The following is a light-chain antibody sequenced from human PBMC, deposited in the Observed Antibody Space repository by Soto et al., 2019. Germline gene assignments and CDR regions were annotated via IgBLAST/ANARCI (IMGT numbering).Light chain of an antibody. CDR2: DVS. CDR1: SSDVGGYNY. Sequence: QSALTQPASVSGSPGQSITISCTGTSSDVGGYNYVSWYQQHPGKAPKLMIYDVSNRPSGVSNRLSGSKSGNTASLTISGRQAGDEGDYYCRSYTSSSTLVEFGGGTKVAVL. CDR3: RSYTSSSTLVE. V-gene: IGLV2-14*01. J-gene: IGLJ2*01.